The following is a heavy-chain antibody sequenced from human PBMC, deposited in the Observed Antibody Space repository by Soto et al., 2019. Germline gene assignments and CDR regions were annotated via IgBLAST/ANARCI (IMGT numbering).Heavy chain of an antibody. CDR2: MYYSGST. CDR1: GGSISSGGYY. V-gene: IGHV4-61*08. J-gene: IGHJ4*02. D-gene: IGHD3-9*01. Sequence: SETLSLTCTVSGGSISSGGYYWSWIRQHPGKGLEWIGDMYYSGSTNYNPSLKSRVTISLDTSKIQFSLNVRSVTAADTAVYSCARVPRNLRYFDWSPYYFDSWGKGILVPVPP. CDR3: ARVPRNLRYFDWSPYYFDS.